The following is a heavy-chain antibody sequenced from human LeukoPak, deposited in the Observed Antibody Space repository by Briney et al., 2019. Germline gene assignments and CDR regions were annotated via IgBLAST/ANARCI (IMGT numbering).Heavy chain of an antibody. CDR3: ARKSSSSWSGPYDY. CDR1: GGSISGDY. D-gene: IGHD6-13*01. Sequence: ETLSLTCTVSGGSISGDYWSWIRQPPGKGLEWIGYIYYSGSTNYNPSLKSRVTISVDTSKNQFSLKLSSVTAADTAVYYCARKSSSSWSGPYDYWGQGTLVTVSS. J-gene: IGHJ4*02. CDR2: IYYSGST. V-gene: IGHV4-59*01.